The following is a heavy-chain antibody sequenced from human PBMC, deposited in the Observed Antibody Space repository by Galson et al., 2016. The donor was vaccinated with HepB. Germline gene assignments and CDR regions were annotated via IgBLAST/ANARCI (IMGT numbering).Heavy chain of an antibody. CDR3: ASGKPLGYSSDRRKKFSYGMDV. CDR2: ISYSGST. V-gene: IGHV4-59*08. J-gene: IGHJ6*02. D-gene: IGHD6-19*01. CDR1: GGSINNYY. Sequence: SETLSLTCTVSGGSINNYYYSWIRQAPGRGLEWIGNISYSGSTNYSPSLKSRVTISLDTSKNQLSLTLSSVTAADTAVYYCASGKPLGYSSDRRKKFSYGMDVWGQGTTVTVSS.